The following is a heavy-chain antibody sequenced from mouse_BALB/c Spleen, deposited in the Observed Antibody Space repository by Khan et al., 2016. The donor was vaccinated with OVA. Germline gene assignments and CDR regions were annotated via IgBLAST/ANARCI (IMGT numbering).Heavy chain of an antibody. D-gene: IGHD2-14*01. J-gene: IGHJ3*01. V-gene: IGHV9-3-1*01. CDR2: INTYTGEP. Sequence: QIQLVQSGPELKKPGETVKISCMASGYTFTNYGMDWVKQAPGKGLKWMGWINTYTGEPTYADDFKGRFAFSLETSASTAYLQINNLKNEDTATYFCARREYDRSFAYWGQGTLVTVSA. CDR1: GYTFTNYG. CDR3: ARREYDRSFAY.